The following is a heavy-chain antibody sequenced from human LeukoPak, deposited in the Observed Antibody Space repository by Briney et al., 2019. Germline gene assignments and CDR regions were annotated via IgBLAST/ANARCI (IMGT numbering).Heavy chain of an antibody. D-gene: IGHD5-12*01. CDR3: ASGPDIVATWGAFDI. Sequence: GSLRLSCAASGFTFSSYWMSWVRQAPGKGLEWVANIKQDGSEKYYVDSVKGRFTISRDNAKNSLYLQMNSLRAEDTAVYYCASGPDIVATWGAFDIWGQGTMVTVSS. V-gene: IGHV3-7*01. CDR1: GFTFSSYW. CDR2: IKQDGSEK. J-gene: IGHJ3*02.